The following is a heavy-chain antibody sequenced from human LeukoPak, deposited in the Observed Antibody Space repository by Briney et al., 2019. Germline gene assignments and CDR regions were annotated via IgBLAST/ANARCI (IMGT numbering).Heavy chain of an antibody. J-gene: IGHJ4*02. CDR1: GFTFSSYS. CDR2: ISSSSSYI. V-gene: IGHV3-21*01. CDR3: ARDPVDTAMVTDY. D-gene: IGHD5-18*01. Sequence: GGSLRLSCAASGFTFSSYSMNWVRQAPGRGLEWVSSISSSSSYIYYADSVKGRFTISRDNAKNSLYLQMNSLRAEDTAVYYCARDPVDTAMVTDYWGQGTLVTVSS.